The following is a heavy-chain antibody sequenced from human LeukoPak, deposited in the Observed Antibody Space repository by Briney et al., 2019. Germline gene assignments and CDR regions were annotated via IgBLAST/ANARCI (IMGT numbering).Heavy chain of an antibody. V-gene: IGHV4-34*01. CDR1: GGSFSGYY. Sequence: SETLSLTCAVYGGSFSGYYSSWIRQPPGKGLEWIGEINHSGSTNYNPSLKSRVTISVDTSKNQFSLKLSPVTAADTAVYYCARHYYDSSGLDYWGQGTLVTVSS. CDR2: INHSGST. J-gene: IGHJ4*02. CDR3: ARHYYDSSGLDY. D-gene: IGHD3-22*01.